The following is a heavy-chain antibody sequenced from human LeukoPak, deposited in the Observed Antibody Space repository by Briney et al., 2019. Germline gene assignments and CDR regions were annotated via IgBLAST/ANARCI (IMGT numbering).Heavy chain of an antibody. V-gene: IGHV7-4-1*02. CDR2: INSNTGNP. CDR3: ARVASRDYYDSSGYVGAFDI. CDR1: GYAFTSYA. J-gene: IGHJ3*02. Sequence: ASVKVSCKASGYAFTSYAMNWVRQAPGQGLEWMGCINSNTGNPTYAQGFTGRFVSSLDTSVSTAYLQISSLKAEDTAVYYCARVASRDYYDSSGYVGAFDIWGQGTMVTVSS. D-gene: IGHD3-22*01.